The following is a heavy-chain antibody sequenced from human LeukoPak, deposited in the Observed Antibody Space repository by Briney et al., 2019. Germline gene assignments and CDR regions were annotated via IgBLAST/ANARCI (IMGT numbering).Heavy chain of an antibody. CDR1: GGSISSYY. J-gene: IGHJ4*02. Sequence: SETLSLTCTVSGGSISSYYWSWIRQSPGKGLEWIGYIYYNGSTNYNPSLKSRVTISVDTSKNQFSLKLSSVTAADTAVYYCARVGDWNDLVYWGQGTLVTVSS. CDR2: IYYNGST. CDR3: ARVGDWNDLVY. D-gene: IGHD1-1*01. V-gene: IGHV4-59*01.